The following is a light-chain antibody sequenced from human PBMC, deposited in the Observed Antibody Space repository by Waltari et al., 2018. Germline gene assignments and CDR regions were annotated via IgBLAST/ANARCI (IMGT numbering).Light chain of an antibody. CDR2: GTN. CDR1: SSNIGTNT. J-gene: IGLJ2*01. V-gene: IGLV1-44*01. CDR3: ASWDDSLNALL. Sequence: QSVLTQPPSASGTPGQRVTISCSGSSSNIGTNTVNWYQQLPGTAPKLLIYGTNQWPAGVPDRSSGSKSGTSASLAISELQSEDEADYYCASWDDSLNALLFGGGTKLTVL.